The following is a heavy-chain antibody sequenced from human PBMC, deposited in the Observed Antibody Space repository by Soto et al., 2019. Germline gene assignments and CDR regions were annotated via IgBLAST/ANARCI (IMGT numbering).Heavy chain of an antibody. CDR1: GYTFINYY. J-gene: IGHJ4*02. Sequence: QVQLVHSGAEVKKPGASVKVSCKASGYTFINYYMHWVRQAPGQGLEWLGLVNPYDNRTRYAQNFQGRVIMTSDKSTRTIFMELTSLISEDTAVYYCARASRGTVGLIEYWGQGTLVTVSS. CDR3: ARASRGTVGLIEY. CDR2: VNPYDNRT. V-gene: IGHV1-46*01.